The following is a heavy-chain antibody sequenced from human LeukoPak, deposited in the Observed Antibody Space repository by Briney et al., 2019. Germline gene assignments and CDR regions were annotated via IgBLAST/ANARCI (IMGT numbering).Heavy chain of an antibody. Sequence: PGGSLRLSCAASGFTFSRYWMHWVRHAPGKGLVWVSRISSDGSSTSYADSVKGRFTISRDNAKNTLYLQMNSLRAEDTAVYYCTRDQIFCSGGYCYFDYWGQGTLVTVSS. V-gene: IGHV3-74*01. D-gene: IGHD2-15*01. CDR3: TRDQIFCSGGYCYFDY. CDR1: GFTFSRYW. J-gene: IGHJ4*02. CDR2: ISSDGSST.